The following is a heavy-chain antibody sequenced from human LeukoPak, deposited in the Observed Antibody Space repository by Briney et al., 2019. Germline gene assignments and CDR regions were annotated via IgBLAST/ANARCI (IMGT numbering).Heavy chain of an antibody. CDR3: ARDTLSSGYEGYYYYGMDV. CDR2: ISGSGGST. Sequence: GGSLRLSCAASGFTFSSYAMSWVRQAPGKGLEWVSAISGSGGSTYYADSVKGRFTISRDNAKNSLYLQMNSLRAEDTAVYYCARDTLSSGYEGYYYYGMDVWGQGTTVTVSS. V-gene: IGHV3-23*01. J-gene: IGHJ6*02. D-gene: IGHD5-12*01. CDR1: GFTFSSYA.